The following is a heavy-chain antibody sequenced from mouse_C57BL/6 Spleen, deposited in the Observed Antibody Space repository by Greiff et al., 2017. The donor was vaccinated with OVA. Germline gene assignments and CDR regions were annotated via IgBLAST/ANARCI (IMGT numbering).Heavy chain of an antibody. Sequence: VHLVESGAELARPGASVKLSCKASGYTFTSYGISWVKQRTGQGLEWIGEIYPRSGNTYYNEKFKGKATLTADKSSSTAYMELRSLTSEDSAVYFCAREGGYWYFDVWGTGTTVTVSS. CDR2: IYPRSGNT. CDR3: AREGGYWYFDV. V-gene: IGHV1-81*01. CDR1: GYTFTSYG. D-gene: IGHD1-1*02. J-gene: IGHJ1*03.